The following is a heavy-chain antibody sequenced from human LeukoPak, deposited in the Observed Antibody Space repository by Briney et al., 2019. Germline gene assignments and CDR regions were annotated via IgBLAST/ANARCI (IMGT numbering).Heavy chain of an antibody. CDR3: ARGRGWYSSSSVYFDY. D-gene: IGHD6-6*01. CDR1: GGSFSGYY. V-gene: IGHV4-34*01. CDR2: INHSGST. J-gene: IGHJ4*02. Sequence: SETLSLTCAVYGGSFSGYYWSWIRQPPGKGLEWIGEINHSGSTNYNPSLKSRVTISVDTSKSQFSLKLGSVTAADTAVYYCARGRGWYSSSSVYFDYWGQGTLVTVSS.